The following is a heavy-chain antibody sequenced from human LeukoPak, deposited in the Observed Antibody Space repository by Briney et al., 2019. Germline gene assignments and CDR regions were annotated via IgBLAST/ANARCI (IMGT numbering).Heavy chain of an antibody. CDR3: VKDGSGSYYTYYFDY. CDR2: ISSNGGST. Sequence: GGSLRLSCSASGFTFSRYAMHWVRQAPGKGLEYVSAISSNGGSTYYADSVKGRSTISRDNSKNTLYLQMSSLRAEDTAVYYCVKDGSGSYYTYYFDYWGQGTLVTVSS. CDR1: GFTFSRYA. V-gene: IGHV3-64D*06. D-gene: IGHD3-10*01. J-gene: IGHJ4*02.